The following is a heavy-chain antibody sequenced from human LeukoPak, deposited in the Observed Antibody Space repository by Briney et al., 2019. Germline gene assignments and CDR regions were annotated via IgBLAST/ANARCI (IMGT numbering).Heavy chain of an antibody. J-gene: IGHJ4*02. CDR3: ARHPYSGSYHFDY. Sequence: ASVKVSCKASGYNFTSYYMHWVRQAPGQGLEWMEIINPSGGGTSYAQKFQGRVTMTRDTSISTAYMELSRLTSDDTAVYYCARHPYSGSYHFDYWGQGTLVTVSS. V-gene: IGHV1-46*01. CDR2: INPSGGGT. D-gene: IGHD1-26*01. CDR1: GYNFTSYY.